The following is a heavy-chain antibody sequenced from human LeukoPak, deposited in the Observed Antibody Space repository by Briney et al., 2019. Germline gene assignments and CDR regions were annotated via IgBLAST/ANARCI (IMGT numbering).Heavy chain of an antibody. Sequence: GASVKVSCKASGYTFTSYGISWVRQAPGQGLEWRGWISATNGNTNYAQKLQGRVTMTPDTSTSTAYMELRSLRSDDTAVYYCARDRETFRYCSSTSCYSAFDIWGQGTMVTVSS. CDR3: ARDRETFRYCSSTSCYSAFDI. CDR2: ISATNGNT. V-gene: IGHV1-18*01. J-gene: IGHJ3*02. D-gene: IGHD2-2*02. CDR1: GYTFTSYG.